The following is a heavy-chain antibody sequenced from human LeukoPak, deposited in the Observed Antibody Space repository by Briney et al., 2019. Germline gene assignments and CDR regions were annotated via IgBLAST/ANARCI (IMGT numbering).Heavy chain of an antibody. CDR3: ARESLTMVRGVMVN. CDR1: GYTFTSYD. D-gene: IGHD3-10*01. J-gene: IGHJ4*02. CDR2: ISAYNGNT. Sequence: PGASVKVSCKASGYTFTSYDINWVRQATGQGLEWMGWISAYNGNTNYAQRLQGRVTMTTDTSTSTAYMELRSLRSDDTAVYYCARESLTMVRGVMVNWGQGTLVTVSS. V-gene: IGHV1-18*01.